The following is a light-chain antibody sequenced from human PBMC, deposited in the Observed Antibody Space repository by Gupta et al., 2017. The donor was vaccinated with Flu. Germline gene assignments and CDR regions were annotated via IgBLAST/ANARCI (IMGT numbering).Light chain of an antibody. CDR2: DDS. CDR3: QVSDISGEQVG. V-gene: IGLV3-21*02. J-gene: IGLJ3*02. Sequence: SYCLTQPPSLSVAPGQTASITCGGDDIAYKSVHWYLQRPGQAPVLVVSDDSDRPSGIPDRFSGSNSGNTDTLTISRVEAGDEADEDCQVSDISGEQVGFGGGPKLTVL. CDR1: DIAYKS.